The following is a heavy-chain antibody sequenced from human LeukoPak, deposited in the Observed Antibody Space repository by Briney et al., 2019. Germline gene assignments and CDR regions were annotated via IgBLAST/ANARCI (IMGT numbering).Heavy chain of an antibody. Sequence: GGSLRLSCSASGFPFSSYAIHWVRQAPGKGLEYVSAISSSGGSTYYADSVKGRFTISRDNSKNTLYLQMSSLRAENTAVSYCVKDGYCSGGSCYYYFDYWGQGTLVTVSS. J-gene: IGHJ4*02. CDR3: VKDGYCSGGSCYYYFDY. V-gene: IGHV3-64D*06. CDR1: GFPFSSYA. D-gene: IGHD2-15*01. CDR2: ISSSGGST.